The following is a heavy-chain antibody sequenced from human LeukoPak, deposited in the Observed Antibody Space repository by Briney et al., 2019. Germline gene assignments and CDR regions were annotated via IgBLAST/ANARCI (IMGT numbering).Heavy chain of an antibody. CDR1: GGTFSSYA. CDR3: ARDVPTGPRQLYALGY. J-gene: IGHJ4*02. Sequence: ASVKVSCKASGGTFSSYAISWVRQAPGQGLEWMGWISAYNGNTNYAQKLQGRVTMTTDTSTSTAYMELRSLRSDDTAVYYCARDVPTGPRQLYALGYWGQGTLVTVSS. CDR2: ISAYNGNT. V-gene: IGHV1-18*01. D-gene: IGHD2-2*02.